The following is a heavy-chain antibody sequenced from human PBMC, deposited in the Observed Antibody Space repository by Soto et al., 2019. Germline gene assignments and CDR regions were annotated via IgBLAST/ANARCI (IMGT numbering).Heavy chain of an antibody. V-gene: IGHV3-23*01. CDR1: SYA. CDR3: ARDPSHSYYTPFSYFAY. D-gene: IGHD1-26*01. Sequence: SYAMSWFSKNPGKWLEWVSAISGSGSNTYYVDSVKGRFTISRDDSKSTLYLQMNSLRAEDTAVYYCARDPSHSYYTPFSYFAYWGQGTLVTVSS. J-gene: IGHJ4*02. CDR2: ISGSGSNT.